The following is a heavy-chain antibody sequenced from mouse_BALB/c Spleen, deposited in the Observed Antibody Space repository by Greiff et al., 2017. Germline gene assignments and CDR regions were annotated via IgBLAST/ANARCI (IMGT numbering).Heavy chain of an antibody. V-gene: IGHV14-1*02. Sequence: VQLQQSGAELVRPGALVKLSCKASGFNIKDYYMHWVKQRPEQGLEWIGWIDPENGNTIYDPKFQGKASITADTSSNTAYLQLSSLTSEDTAFYYCAPYGYDGDYYAMDYWGQGTSVTVSS. D-gene: IGHD2-2*01. J-gene: IGHJ4*01. CDR3: APYGYDGDYYAMDY. CDR1: GFNIKDYY. CDR2: IDPENGNT.